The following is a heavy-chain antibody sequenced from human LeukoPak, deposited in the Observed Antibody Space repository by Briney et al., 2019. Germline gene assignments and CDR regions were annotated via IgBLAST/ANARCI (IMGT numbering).Heavy chain of an antibody. CDR2: IYYSGSA. D-gene: IGHD3-22*01. CDR3: ARLGVYYDSSNFDY. CDR1: GGSISSYY. J-gene: IGHJ4*02. Sequence: SETLSLTCTVSGGSISSYYWSWIRQPPGKGLEWIGYIYYSGSANYNPSLKSRVTISVDTSKNQFSLKLSSVTAADTAVYYCARLGVYYDSSNFDYWGQGTLVAVSS. V-gene: IGHV4-59*01.